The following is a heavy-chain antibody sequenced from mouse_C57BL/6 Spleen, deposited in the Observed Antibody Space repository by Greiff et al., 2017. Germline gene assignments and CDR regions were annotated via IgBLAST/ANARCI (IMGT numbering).Heavy chain of an antibody. CDR3: ARDYYDHYFDD. CDR1: GYTFTDYC. Sequence: VKLQESGAELAKPGASVKLSCKASGYTFTDYCMHWVKQRPGQGLEWIGYINPSSGYTKYNQKFKDKATLTADKSSSTAYMQLSSLTYEDSAVYYCARDYYDHYFDDWGQGTTLTVSS. D-gene: IGHD2-4*01. J-gene: IGHJ2*01. CDR2: INPSSGYT. V-gene: IGHV1-7*01.